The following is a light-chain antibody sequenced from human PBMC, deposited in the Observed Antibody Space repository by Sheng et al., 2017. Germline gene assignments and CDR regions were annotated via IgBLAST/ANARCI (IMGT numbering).Light chain of an antibody. CDR2: EVS. CDR3: SSHRSSNTLDPVV. J-gene: IGLJ2*01. CDR1: SSDVGGYNY. Sequence: SVSGSPGQSITISCTGTSSDVGGYNYVSWYQQHPGKAPKVMIYEVSNRPSGVSNRFSGSKSGNTASLTISGLQAEDEGDYYCSSHRSSNTLDPVVFGGGTKLTVL. V-gene: IGLV2-14*01.